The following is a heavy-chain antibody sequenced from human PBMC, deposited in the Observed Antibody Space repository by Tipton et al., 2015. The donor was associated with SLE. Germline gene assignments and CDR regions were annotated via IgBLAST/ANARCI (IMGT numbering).Heavy chain of an antibody. V-gene: IGHV4-59*08. CDR1: TGAISIYY. CDR3: ARHSGSPYYLDF. CDR2: IYYTGST. Sequence: GLVKPSETLSLTCTVSTGAISIYYWSWIRQPPGKGLEWIGYIYYTGSTHYNPSLESRVTLSVDTSKNQFSLNLASVTAADTAIYYCARHSGSPYYLDFWGQGTLVTVPS. D-gene: IGHD1-26*01. J-gene: IGHJ4*02.